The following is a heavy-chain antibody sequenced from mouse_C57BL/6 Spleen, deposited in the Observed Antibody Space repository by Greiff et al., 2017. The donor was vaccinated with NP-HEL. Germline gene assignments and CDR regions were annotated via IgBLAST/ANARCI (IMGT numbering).Heavy chain of an antibody. CDR1: GYTFTSYW. CDR2: IYPGSGST. CDR3: ARDSSGYVRDAMDY. Sequence: QVQLQQPGAELVKPGASVKMSCKASGYTFTSYWITWVKQRPGQGLEWIGDIYPGSGSTNYNEKFKSKATLTVDKSSSTAYMQLSSLTSEDSAVYYCARDSSGYVRDAMDYWGQGTSVTVSS. V-gene: IGHV1-55*01. J-gene: IGHJ4*01. D-gene: IGHD3-2*02.